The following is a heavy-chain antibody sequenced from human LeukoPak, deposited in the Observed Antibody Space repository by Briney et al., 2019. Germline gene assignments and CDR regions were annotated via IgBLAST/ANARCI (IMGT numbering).Heavy chain of an antibody. D-gene: IGHD6-13*01. CDR3: ARAEGYGSSWHVEYYFDY. CDR2: IYSGGST. V-gene: IGHV3-66*01. J-gene: IGHJ4*02. CDR1: GFTVSSNY. Sequence: GGSLRLSRAASGFTVSSNYMSWVRQAPGKGLEWVSVIYSGGSTYYADSVKGRFTISRDNSKNTLYLQMNSLRAEDTAVYYCARAEGYGSSWHVEYYFDYWGQGTLVTVSS.